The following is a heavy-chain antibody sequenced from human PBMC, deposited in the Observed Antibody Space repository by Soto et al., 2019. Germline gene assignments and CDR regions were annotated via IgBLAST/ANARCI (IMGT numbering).Heavy chain of an antibody. J-gene: IGHJ5*02. CDR1: GFTFSSYA. CDR3: ARDYDSSGYYDLNWFDP. Sequence: GGSLRLSCAASGFTFSSYAMHWVRQAPGKGLEYVSAISSNGGSTYYANSVKGRFTISRDNSKNTLYLQMGSLRAEDMAVYYCARDYDSSGYYDLNWFDPWGQGTLVTVSS. CDR2: ISSNGGST. V-gene: IGHV3-64*01. D-gene: IGHD3-22*01.